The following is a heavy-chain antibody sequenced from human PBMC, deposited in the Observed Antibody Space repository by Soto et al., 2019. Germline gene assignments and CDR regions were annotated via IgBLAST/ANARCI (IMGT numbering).Heavy chain of an antibody. CDR2: IYNSGTT. CDR3: ATRFYSSGVLFDY. J-gene: IGHJ4*02. D-gene: IGHD3-10*01. V-gene: IGHV4-59*13. CDR1: DGKISNYC. Sequence: TVSDGKISNYCCRRISKNPGKGLEYIGFIYNSGTTNYHPSLKSRVTISIDTSKSQFYLKLTSVTAADTAIYYCATRFYSSGVLFDYWGQGTPVTVSS.